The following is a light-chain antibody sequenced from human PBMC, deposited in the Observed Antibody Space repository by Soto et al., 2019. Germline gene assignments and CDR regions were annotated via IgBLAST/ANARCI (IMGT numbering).Light chain of an antibody. V-gene: IGLV1-44*01. CDR1: TSNVGSNV. CDR2: SDD. Sequence: QSVLTQPPSASGPPGQRVTISCSGSTSNVGSNVVNWYQQFPGTAPKLLIYSDDLRPSWVPDRFSGSKSGTSASLAISGLQPEDEADYFCLAYRPMARLFGGGTKLTVL. CDR3: LAYRPMARL. J-gene: IGLJ3*02.